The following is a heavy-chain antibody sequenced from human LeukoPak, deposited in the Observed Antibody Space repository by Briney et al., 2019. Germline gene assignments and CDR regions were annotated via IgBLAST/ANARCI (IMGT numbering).Heavy chain of an antibody. CDR2: ISAYNGNT. CDR3: ARDRSRIGIAAAGNWFDP. CDR1: GYTFTSYS. D-gene: IGHD6-13*01. Sequence: ASVKVSCKASGYTFTSYSISWVRQAPGQGLEWMGWISAYNGNTNYAQKLQGRVTMTTDTSTSTAYMELRSLRSDDTAVYYCARDRSRIGIAAAGNWFDPWGQGTLVTVSS. V-gene: IGHV1-18*01. J-gene: IGHJ5*02.